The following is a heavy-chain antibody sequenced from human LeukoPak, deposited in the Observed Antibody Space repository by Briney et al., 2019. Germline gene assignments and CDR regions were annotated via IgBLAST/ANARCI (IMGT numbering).Heavy chain of an antibody. CDR3: ARFNCDYSLD. V-gene: IGHV3-7*01. D-gene: IGHD4-11*01. CDR1: GFTFSSYW. J-gene: IGHJ4*02. Sequence: PGGSLRLSCAASGFTFSSYWMSWVRQAPGKGLEWVTNTKQDGSEKYYVDSEKGRFTIAGDNAKNSLYLQMNSLRAEDTAVYYCARFNCDYSLDWGQGTLVTVSS. CDR2: TKQDGSEK.